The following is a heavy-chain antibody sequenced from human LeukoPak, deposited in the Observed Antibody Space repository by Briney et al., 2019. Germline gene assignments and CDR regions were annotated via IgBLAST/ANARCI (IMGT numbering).Heavy chain of an antibody. Sequence: SETLSLTCTVSGGSISSSRYYWGWIRQPPGTGLEWIGSIYYSGSTYYNPSLKSRVTVSVDTSKNQFSLRLNSVTAADTAVYYCAREYRTTTICYPSGGYYDSWGQGTLVTVSS. CDR1: GGSISSSRYY. J-gene: IGHJ4*02. CDR2: IYYSGST. V-gene: IGHV4-39*07. CDR3: AREYRTTTICYPSGGYYDS. D-gene: IGHD2-2*01.